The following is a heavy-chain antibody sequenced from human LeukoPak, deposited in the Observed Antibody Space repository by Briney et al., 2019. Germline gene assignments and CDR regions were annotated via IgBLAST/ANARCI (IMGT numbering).Heavy chain of an antibody. V-gene: IGHV4-34*01. J-gene: IGHJ4*02. Sequence: PSETLSLTCAVYGGSFSGYYWSWIRQPPGKGLEWIGEINHSGSTNYNPSVKSRVAISLDKASNQFSLRLTSVTAADTAMYFCAREEMPGKFDYWGQGILVTVSS. D-gene: IGHD1-26*01. CDR1: GGSFSGYY. CDR3: AREEMPGKFDY. CDR2: INHSGST.